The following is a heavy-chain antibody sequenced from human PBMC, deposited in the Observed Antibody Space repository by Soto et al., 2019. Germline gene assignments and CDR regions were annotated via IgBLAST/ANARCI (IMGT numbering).Heavy chain of an antibody. CDR3: ARDYDAFDI. CDR1: GGSISSGGYS. J-gene: IGHJ3*02. Sequence: SETLSLTCAVSGGSISSGGYSWSWIRQPPGKGLEWIGYIYHSGSTYYNPSLKSRVTISVDRSKNQFSLKLSSVTAADTAVYYCARDYDAFDIWGQGTMVTVSS. CDR2: IYHSGST. V-gene: IGHV4-30-2*01.